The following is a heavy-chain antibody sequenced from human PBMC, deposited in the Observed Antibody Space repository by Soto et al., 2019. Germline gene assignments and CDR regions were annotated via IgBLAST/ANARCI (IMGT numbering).Heavy chain of an antibody. J-gene: IGHJ4*02. CDR2: ISYDGSKK. CDR1: GFTFRSYA. D-gene: IGHD3-3*01. V-gene: IGHV3-30-3*01. CDR3: AREIERLLGY. Sequence: QVQLVESGGGVVQPGRSLRLSCAASGFTFRSYAMHWVRQAPGKGLDWVAVISYDGSKKYYADSVKGRFTISRDNSKNTLYLQLSILRAEDTAVYYCAREIERLLGYWGQGTLVTVSS.